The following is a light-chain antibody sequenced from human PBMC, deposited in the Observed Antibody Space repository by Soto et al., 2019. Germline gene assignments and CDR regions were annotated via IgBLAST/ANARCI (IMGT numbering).Light chain of an antibody. Sequence: HLTQSPSFLSSSVGDRFPITCRPSQAVPNNMAWYQQKPGKPPKLLIYEESTLHSGVPSRFSGRKSGTQFTLTIDSLQPEDFATYYCQQVKSYPRTFGGGTKVDTK. V-gene: IGKV1-9*01. CDR2: EES. CDR1: QAVPNN. CDR3: QQVKSYPRT. J-gene: IGKJ4*01.